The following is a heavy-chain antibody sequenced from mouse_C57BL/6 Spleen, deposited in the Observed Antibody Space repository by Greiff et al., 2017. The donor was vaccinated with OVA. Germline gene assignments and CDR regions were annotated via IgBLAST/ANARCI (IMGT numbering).Heavy chain of an antibody. J-gene: IGHJ2*01. Sequence: QVQLQQSGAELVRPGASVTLSCKASGYTFTDYEMHWVKQTPVHGLEWIGAIDPETGGTAYNQKFKGKAILTADKSSSTAYMELRSLTSEDSAVYYCTRYATTVVARGYYFDYWGQGTTLTVSS. D-gene: IGHD1-1*01. CDR1: GYTFTDYE. CDR3: TRYATTVVARGYYFDY. CDR2: IDPETGGT. V-gene: IGHV1-15*01.